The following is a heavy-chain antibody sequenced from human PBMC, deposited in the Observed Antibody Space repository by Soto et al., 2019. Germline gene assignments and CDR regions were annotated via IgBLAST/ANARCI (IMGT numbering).Heavy chain of an antibody. D-gene: IGHD1-1*01. Sequence: QVHLVQSGAEVKKPGASVKVSCKGSGYAFTTYGITWVRQAPGQGLEWMGWISAHNGNTNYAQKLQGRVTVTRDTSTSTAYMELRRLRYDDTAVYYCARGRYGDYWGQGALVTVCS. J-gene: IGHJ4*02. V-gene: IGHV1-18*01. CDR1: GYAFTTYG. CDR2: ISAHNGNT. CDR3: ARGRYGDY.